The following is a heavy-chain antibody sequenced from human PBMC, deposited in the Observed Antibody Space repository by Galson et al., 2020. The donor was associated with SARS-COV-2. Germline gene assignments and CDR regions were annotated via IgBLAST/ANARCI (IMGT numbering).Heavy chain of an antibody. Sequence: GESLKISCAASGFTFSSYGMHWVRQAPGKGLEWVAVISYDGSNKYYADSVKGRFTISRDNSKNTLYLQMNSLRAEDTAVYYCAKTVDTYYYYMDVWGKGTTVTVSS. J-gene: IGHJ6*03. V-gene: IGHV3-30*18. CDR2: ISYDGSNK. D-gene: IGHD5-18*01. CDR3: AKTVDTYYYYMDV. CDR1: GFTFSSYG.